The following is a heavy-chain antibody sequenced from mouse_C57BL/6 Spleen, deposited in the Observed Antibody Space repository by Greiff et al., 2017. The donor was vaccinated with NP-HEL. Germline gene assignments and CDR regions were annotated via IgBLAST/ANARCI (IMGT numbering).Heavy chain of an antibody. Sequence: QVQLQQPGAELVKPGASVKLSCKASGYTFTSYWMQWVKQRPGQGLEWIGEIDPSDSYTNYNQKFKGKATLTVDTSSSTAYMQLSSLTSEDSAVYYCARESRYGYDANYYAMDYWGQGTSVTVSS. V-gene: IGHV1-50*01. J-gene: IGHJ4*01. CDR1: GYTFTSYW. CDR3: ARESRYGYDANYYAMDY. CDR2: IDPSDSYT. D-gene: IGHD2-2*01.